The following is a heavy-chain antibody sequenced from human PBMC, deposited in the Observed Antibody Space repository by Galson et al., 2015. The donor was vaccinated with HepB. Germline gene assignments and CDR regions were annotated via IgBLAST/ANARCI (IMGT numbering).Heavy chain of an antibody. J-gene: IGHJ4*02. V-gene: IGHV3-48*02. CDR3: ARDLSGYDVF. D-gene: IGHD5-12*01. Sequence: SLRLSCAASGFTFSSYTMDWVRQAPGKGLEWVSYISDSGRTKYYADSLRGRFTISRDNAKSAVYLQMNSLRDEDTAVYYCARDLSGYDVFWGQGTLVTVSS. CDR2: ISDSGRTK. CDR1: GFTFSSYT.